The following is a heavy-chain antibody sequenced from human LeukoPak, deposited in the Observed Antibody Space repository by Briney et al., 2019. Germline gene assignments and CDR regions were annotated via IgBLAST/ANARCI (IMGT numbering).Heavy chain of an antibody. D-gene: IGHD3-22*01. CDR2: IIPIFGTA. CDR3: ARAAFNYDSSGYYPGDYYGMDV. CDR1: GGTFSSYA. V-gene: IGHV1-69*06. Sequence: ASVKVSCKASGGTFSSYAVSWVRQAPGQGLEWMGGIIPIFGTANYAQKFQGRVTITADKSTSTAYMELSSLRSEDTAVYYCARAAFNYDSSGYYPGDYYGMDVWGQGTTVTVSS. J-gene: IGHJ6*02.